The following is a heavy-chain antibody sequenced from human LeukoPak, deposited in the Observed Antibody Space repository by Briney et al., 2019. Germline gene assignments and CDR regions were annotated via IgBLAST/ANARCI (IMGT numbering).Heavy chain of an antibody. J-gene: IGHJ5*02. Sequence: ASVKVSCKASGYTFTGYYMHWVRQAPGQGLEWMGRINPNSGGTNYAQKFQGRVTMTRDTSISTAYMELSRLRSDDTAVYYCARQRGTYSSTWMGWFDPWGQGALVTVSS. CDR1: GYTFTGYY. D-gene: IGHD5-18*01. CDR2: INPNSGGT. V-gene: IGHV1-2*06. CDR3: ARQRGTYSSTWMGWFDP.